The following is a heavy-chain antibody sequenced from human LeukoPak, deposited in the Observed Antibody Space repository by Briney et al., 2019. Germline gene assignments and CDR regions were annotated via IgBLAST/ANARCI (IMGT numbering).Heavy chain of an antibody. J-gene: IGHJ4*02. V-gene: IGHV3-23*01. CDR1: GFTFSSYA. D-gene: IGHD3-10*01. CDR3: AREPYGSGIYYPDY. CDR2: VSGSGGST. Sequence: QSGGSLRLSCAASGFTFSSYAMSWVRQAPGKGLEWVSAVSGSGGSTNYADSVKGRFTISRDNAKNSLSLQMNSLRDEDTAVYYCAREPYGSGIYYPDYWGQGTLVSVSS.